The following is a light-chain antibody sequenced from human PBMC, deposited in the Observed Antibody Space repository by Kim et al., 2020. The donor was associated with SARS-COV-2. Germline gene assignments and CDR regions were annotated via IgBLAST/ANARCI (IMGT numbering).Light chain of an antibody. V-gene: IGLV1-51*01. CDR2: DNN. J-gene: IGLJ3*02. CDR3: ATWDSSLSVGV. CDR1: RSNIGSNP. Sequence: QSVLTQPPSVSAAPGQKVTISCSGSRSNIGSNPVSGYQQFPGTAPKLITYDNNKRPSGIPDRFSSSKSGTSATLGITGLRTGDEADYYCATWDSSLSVGVFGGGTKVTVL.